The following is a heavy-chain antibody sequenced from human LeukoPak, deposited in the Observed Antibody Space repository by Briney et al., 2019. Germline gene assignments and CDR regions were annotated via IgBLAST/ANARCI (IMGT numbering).Heavy chain of an antibody. CDR2: IYYSGST. D-gene: IGHD5-18*01. Sequence: SETLSLTCTVSGGSISSSSYYWGWIRQPPGKGLEWIGSIYYSGSTYYNPSLKSRVTISVDTSKNQFSLKLSSVTAADTAVYYCARARSEYSYGTYYFDYWGQGTLVTVSS. J-gene: IGHJ4*02. CDR3: ARARSEYSYGTYYFDY. CDR1: GGSISSSSYY. V-gene: IGHV4-39*07.